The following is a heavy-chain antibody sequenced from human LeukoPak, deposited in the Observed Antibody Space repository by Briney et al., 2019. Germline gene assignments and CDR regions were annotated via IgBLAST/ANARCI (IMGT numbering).Heavy chain of an antibody. CDR3: AKAQGSVEASDAFDI. Sequence: SETLSLTCAVYGGSFSGYYWSWIRQPPGKGLEWIGEINHSGSTNYNPSLKSRLTISVDTSKNQFSLKLTSVTAADTAVYYCAKAQGSVEASDAFDIWGQGTMVTVSS. V-gene: IGHV4-34*01. D-gene: IGHD2-15*01. CDR1: GGSFSGYY. CDR2: INHSGST. J-gene: IGHJ3*02.